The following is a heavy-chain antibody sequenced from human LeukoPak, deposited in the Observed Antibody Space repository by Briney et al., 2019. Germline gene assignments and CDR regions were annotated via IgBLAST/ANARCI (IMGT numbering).Heavy chain of an antibody. CDR3: ARLEDYVLEY. CDR1: GVSIGTYY. J-gene: IGHJ4*02. Sequence: SETLSLTCSVSGVSIGTYYWGWVRQPPGKGLEWIGYINYRGTTSYNPSLKSRVTISVDTSKNQFFLNLMSATAAGTAVYYCARLEDYVLEYWGLGNLVTVSS. CDR2: INYRGTT. D-gene: IGHD4-17*01. V-gene: IGHV4-59*08.